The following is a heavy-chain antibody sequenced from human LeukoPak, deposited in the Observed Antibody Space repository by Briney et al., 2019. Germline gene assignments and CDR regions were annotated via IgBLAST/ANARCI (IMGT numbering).Heavy chain of an antibody. CDR3: AKIFKPWPSGEVEY. CDR2: ISGSGGST. Sequence: GASLRLSCAAAGFTFSSYAMSWVRQAPGKGLEWVSGISGSGGSTYYADSVKGRLTISRDNSKNTLYLQMNSLRAEDTAVYYCAKIFKPWPSGEVEYWGQGTLVTVSS. CDR1: GFTFSSYA. D-gene: IGHD6-19*01. J-gene: IGHJ4*02. V-gene: IGHV3-23*01.